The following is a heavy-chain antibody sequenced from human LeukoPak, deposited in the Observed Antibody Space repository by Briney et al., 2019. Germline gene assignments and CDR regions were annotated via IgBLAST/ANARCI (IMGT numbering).Heavy chain of an antibody. V-gene: IGHV4-38-2*02. Sequence: SETPSLTRTFPGYSISSGYYWGWIRQPPGKGVGWIGSIYHSGSTYYNPSLKSRVTISVDTSKNQFSLKLSSVTAADTAVYYCARGITMVRGAEGMDVWGKGTTVTVSS. D-gene: IGHD3-10*01. CDR2: IYHSGST. CDR3: ARGITMVRGAEGMDV. CDR1: GYSISSGYY. J-gene: IGHJ6*03.